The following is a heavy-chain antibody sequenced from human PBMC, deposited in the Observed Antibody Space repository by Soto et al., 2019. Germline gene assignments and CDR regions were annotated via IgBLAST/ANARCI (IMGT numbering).Heavy chain of an antibody. CDR3: ARDYSSGWSTNFWGKGENWFDP. V-gene: IGHV1-18*01. D-gene: IGHD6-19*01. CDR2: ISPYNGKT. Sequence: QVQLVQSGAEVKKPGASVKVSCKASGYSFTSYRISWVRHAPGQGLEWMGWISPYNGKTNYAQKVQGRVTMTTDTSTSTAYMELRSLRSDDTAVYYCARDYSSGWSTNFWGKGENWFDPWGQGTLVTVSS. CDR1: GYSFTSYR. J-gene: IGHJ5*02.